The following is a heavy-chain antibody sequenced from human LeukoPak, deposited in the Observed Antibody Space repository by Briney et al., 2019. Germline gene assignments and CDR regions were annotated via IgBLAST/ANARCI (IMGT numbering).Heavy chain of an antibody. CDR2: INSDGSST. V-gene: IGHV3-74*01. J-gene: IGHJ4*02. CDR3: AGGDRGYTFGYTY. Sequence: GGSLRLSCAASGFTFSSYWMHWVRQAPGKGLVWVSRINSDGSSTSYADSVKGRFTISRDNAKNTLYLQMNSLRAEDTAVYYCAGGDRGYTFGYTYWGQGTLLTVSS. D-gene: IGHD5-18*01. CDR1: GFTFSSYW.